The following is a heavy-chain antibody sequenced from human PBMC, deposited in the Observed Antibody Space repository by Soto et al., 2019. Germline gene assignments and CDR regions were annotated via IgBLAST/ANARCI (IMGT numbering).Heavy chain of an antibody. J-gene: IGHJ4*02. V-gene: IGHV3-23*01. CDR1: GFTFSTYA. CDR2: ISGRGGST. D-gene: IGHD6-19*01. Sequence: EVQLLESGGGLVQPGGSLRLSCAASGFTFSTYAMSWVRQAPGKGLEWVSGISGRGGSTYYADSVKGRFTISRDNSKNTLYLQVNNLRAEDTAVYYCAKDQIPVAAETLDHWGQGTLVTVSS. CDR3: AKDQIPVAAETLDH.